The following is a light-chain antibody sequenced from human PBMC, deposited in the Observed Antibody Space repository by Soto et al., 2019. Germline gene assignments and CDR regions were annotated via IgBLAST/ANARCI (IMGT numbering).Light chain of an antibody. Sequence: QSALTQPASVSGSPGQSITISCTGTSSDVGDYKYVSWYQHHPGKAPKLMIYDVDNRPSGVPSRFSGSKSGNTATLTISGLXPEDEADYFCNSHTRSNTLVVFGGGTKVTVL. CDR1: SSDVGDYKY. CDR3: NSHTRSNTLVV. V-gene: IGLV2-14*01. CDR2: DVD. J-gene: IGLJ2*01.